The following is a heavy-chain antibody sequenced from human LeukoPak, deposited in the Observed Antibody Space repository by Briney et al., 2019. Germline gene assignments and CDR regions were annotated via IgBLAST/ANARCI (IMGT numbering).Heavy chain of an antibody. D-gene: IGHD3-3*01. J-gene: IGHJ3*02. CDR3: AKDAGFLEWLSDDAFDI. CDR2: ISGSGGST. Sequence: GSLRLSCAASGFTFSSYAMSWVRQAPGKGLEWVSAISGSGGSTYYADSVKGRFTISRDNSKNTLYLQMNSLRAEDTAVYYCAKDAGFLEWLSDDAFDIWGQGTMVTVSS. V-gene: IGHV3-23*01. CDR1: GFTFSSYA.